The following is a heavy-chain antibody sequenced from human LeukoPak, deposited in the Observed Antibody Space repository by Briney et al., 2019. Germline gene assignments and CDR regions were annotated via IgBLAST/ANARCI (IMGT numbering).Heavy chain of an antibody. CDR3: AKVMRNYDSSGYAIPYAFDI. V-gene: IGHV3-30*04. CDR2: ISYDGSNK. CDR1: GFTFSSYA. Sequence: GGSLRLSCAASGFTFSSYAMHWVRQAPGKGLEWVAVISYDGSNKYYADSVKGRFTISRDNSKNTLYLQMNSLRAEDTAVYYCAKVMRNYDSSGYAIPYAFDIWGQGTMVTVSS. J-gene: IGHJ3*02. D-gene: IGHD3-22*01.